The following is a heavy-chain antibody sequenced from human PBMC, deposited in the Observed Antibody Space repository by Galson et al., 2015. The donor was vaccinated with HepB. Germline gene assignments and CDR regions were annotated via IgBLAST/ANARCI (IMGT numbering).Heavy chain of an antibody. D-gene: IGHD6-13*01. V-gene: IGHV3-30-3*01. CDR2: ISYDGSNK. Sequence: SLRLSCAASGFTFSSYAMHWVRQAPGKGLEWVAVISYDGSNKYYADSVKGRFTISRDNSKNTLYLQMNSLRAEDTAVYYCARDPAAAGTTGGGYWGQGTLVTVSS. J-gene: IGHJ4*02. CDR1: GFTFSSYA. CDR3: ARDPAAAGTTGGGY.